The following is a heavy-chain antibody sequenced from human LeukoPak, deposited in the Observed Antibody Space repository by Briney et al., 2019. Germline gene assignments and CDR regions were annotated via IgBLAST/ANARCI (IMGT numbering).Heavy chain of an antibody. J-gene: IGHJ5*02. D-gene: IGHD3-10*01. Sequence: ASVKVSCKVSGYTLTELSMHWVRQAPGKGLEWMGGFEPEDGETIYAQKFQGRVTMTEDTSTDTAYMELSSLRSEDTAVYYCARDLTQLWFGEPLGFDPWGQGTLVTVSS. CDR1: GYTLTELS. CDR2: FEPEDGET. V-gene: IGHV1-24*01. CDR3: ARDLTQLWFGEPLGFDP.